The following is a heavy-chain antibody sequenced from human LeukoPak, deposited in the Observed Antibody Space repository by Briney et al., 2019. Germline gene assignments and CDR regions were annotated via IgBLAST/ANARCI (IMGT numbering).Heavy chain of an antibody. V-gene: IGHV3-23*01. CDR1: GFTFSSYW. CDR2: ISGSGGST. J-gene: IGHJ4*02. CDR3: AKVDSGSYRYYFDY. Sequence: GGSLRLSCAASGFTFSSYWMSWVRQAPGKGLEWVSAISGSGGSTYYADSVKGRFTISRDNSKNTLYLQMNSLRAEDTAVYYCAKVDSGSYRYYFDYWGQGTLVTVSS. D-gene: IGHD1-26*01.